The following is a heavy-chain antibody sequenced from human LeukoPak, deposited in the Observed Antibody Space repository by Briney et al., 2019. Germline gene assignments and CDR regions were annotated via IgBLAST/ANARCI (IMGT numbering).Heavy chain of an antibody. Sequence: SETLSLTCTVSGGSISSSNCWSWVRQPPGKGLEWIGEIYHSGSTNYNPSLKSRVTMSVDTSRNQFSLKLSSVTAADTAVYYCAREADSGWFDPWGQGTLVTVSS. CDR1: GGSISSSNC. J-gene: IGHJ5*02. CDR2: IYHSGST. CDR3: AREADSGWFDP. V-gene: IGHV4-4*02. D-gene: IGHD2-21*01.